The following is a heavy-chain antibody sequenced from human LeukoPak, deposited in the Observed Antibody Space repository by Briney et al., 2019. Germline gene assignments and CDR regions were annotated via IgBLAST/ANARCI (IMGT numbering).Heavy chain of an antibody. Sequence: GGSLRLSCAASGFTFSTYWMSWVRQAPGKGLEWVANIKQDGSEKYYVDSVKGRFTISGDNAKNSLYLQIDTLRAEDTAVYYCARSWGAAHFDYWGQGTLVTVSS. CDR1: GFTFSTYW. CDR3: ARSWGAAHFDY. V-gene: IGHV3-7*01. J-gene: IGHJ4*02. CDR2: IKQDGSEK. D-gene: IGHD1-26*01.